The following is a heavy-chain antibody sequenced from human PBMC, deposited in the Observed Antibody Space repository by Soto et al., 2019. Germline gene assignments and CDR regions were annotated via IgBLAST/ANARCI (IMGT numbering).Heavy chain of an antibody. CDR1: GFSLSSYA. V-gene: IGHV3-48*01. D-gene: IGHD4-17*01. Sequence: EVQLVESGGGLVQPGGSLRLSCVASGFSLSSYAMKWVRQAPGKGLEWIAYMTDSGTNVYYADSVRGRFTISRDIAKSSVYLQMNSLRAEDTAVYYCARDEYGDVWVKGTTVTVSS. J-gene: IGHJ6*04. CDR2: MTDSGTNV. CDR3: ARDEYGDV.